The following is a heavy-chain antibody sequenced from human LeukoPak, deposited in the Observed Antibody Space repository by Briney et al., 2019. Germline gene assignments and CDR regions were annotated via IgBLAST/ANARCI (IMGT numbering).Heavy chain of an antibody. CDR3: RRGDSRDF. D-gene: IGHD3-22*01. CDR1: GFAFSTYT. Sequence: PGGSLGLSCAACGFAFSTYTMNWARQSPGKGLEWVASINRVGTTTHYADLVKGRFTISRDNAQNVLYLQMNGLRADEAGVYYCRRGDSRDFWGQGTLVTVSS. V-gene: IGHV3-21*06. J-gene: IGHJ4*02. CDR2: INRVGTTT.